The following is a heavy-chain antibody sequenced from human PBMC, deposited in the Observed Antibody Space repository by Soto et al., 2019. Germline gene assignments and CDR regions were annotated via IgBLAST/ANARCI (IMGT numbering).Heavy chain of an antibody. J-gene: IGHJ6*02. CDR2: ISAYNGNT. Sequence: GXSVKVSYEASGYTFTSYGIRGVRQAPGQGLEWMGWISAYNGNTNYAQKLQGRVTMTTDTSTSTAYMELRSLRSDDTAVYYCASSYYYYYGMDVWGQGTTVTVSS. V-gene: IGHV1-18*04. CDR1: GYTFTSYG. CDR3: ASSYYYYYGMDV.